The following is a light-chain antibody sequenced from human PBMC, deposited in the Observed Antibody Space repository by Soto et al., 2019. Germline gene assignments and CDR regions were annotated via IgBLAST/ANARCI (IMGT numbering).Light chain of an antibody. CDR3: QQYHSFPPT. J-gene: IGKJ2*01. CDR1: QGISNW. CDR2: GAS. V-gene: IGKV1-12*01. Sequence: DIQMTQSPSSVSASVGDRVSITCRASQGISNWLAWYQQKPGKAPELLIYGASTLQSGVPSRFSGSGSGTEFTRTISGLQSEDFATYYCQQYHSFPPTFCQGTKLDI.